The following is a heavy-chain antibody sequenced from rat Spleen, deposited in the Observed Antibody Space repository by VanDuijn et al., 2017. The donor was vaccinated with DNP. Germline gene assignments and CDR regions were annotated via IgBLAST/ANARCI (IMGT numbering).Heavy chain of an antibody. CDR2: INTAGGNT. CDR1: GFTFSDYY. Sequence: EVQLVESGGDLVQPGRSLKLSCTASGFTFSDYYMAWVRQAPKKGLEWVASINTAGGNTYYRDSVKGRFTISRDNAKNTQYLRMDSLRSEDTATYYCAREGDYYDGYGDALDAWGQGTSVTVSS. J-gene: IGHJ4*01. V-gene: IGHV5S23*01. CDR3: AREGDYYDGYGDALDA. D-gene: IGHD1-12*03.